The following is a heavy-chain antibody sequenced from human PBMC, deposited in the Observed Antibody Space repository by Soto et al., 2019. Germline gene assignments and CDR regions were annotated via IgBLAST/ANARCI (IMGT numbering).Heavy chain of an antibody. Sequence: QLQLQESGPGLVKPSETLSLTCTVSGGSISSSSYYWGWIRQPPGKGLEWIGRIYYSGSTYYNPSLKSRVTISVDTSKNQFSLKLSSVTAADTAVYYCARGYYAWYDSSGYRGWFDPWGQGTLVTVSS. V-gene: IGHV4-39*01. CDR2: IYYSGST. J-gene: IGHJ5*02. D-gene: IGHD3-22*01. CDR3: ARGYYAWYDSSGYRGWFDP. CDR1: GGSISSSSYY.